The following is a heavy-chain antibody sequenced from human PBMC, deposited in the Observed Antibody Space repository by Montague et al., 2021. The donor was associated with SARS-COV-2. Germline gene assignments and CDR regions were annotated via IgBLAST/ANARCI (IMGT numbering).Heavy chain of an antibody. CDR2: IRTTGHT. Sequence: TLSLTCTVSGASISTGIYYWSWIRQPAGKGLEWIGRIRTTGHTDYNSSLESRVSMSVDTSTNQFSLSLTSVTAADTAVYFCARFGSGTLEFDLWGQGTLVTVSS. D-gene: IGHD1-26*01. CDR3: ARFGSGTLEFDL. V-gene: IGHV4-61*02. CDR1: GASISTGIYY. J-gene: IGHJ4*02.